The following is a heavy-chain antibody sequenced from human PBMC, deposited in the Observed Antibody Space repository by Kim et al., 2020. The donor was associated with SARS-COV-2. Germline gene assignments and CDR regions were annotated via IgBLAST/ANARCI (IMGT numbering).Heavy chain of an antibody. CDR2: ISYDGSNK. D-gene: IGHD3-9*01. J-gene: IGHJ3*02. Sequence: GGSLRLSCAASGFTFSSYGMNWVRQAPGKGLEWVALISYDGSNKYYADSVKGRFTISRDNSKNTLYLQMNSLRAEDTAVYYYAKASRLGLYDILTCYTNDAFDIWGQGTMVTVSS. V-gene: IGHV3-30*18. CDR3: AKASRLGLYDILTCYTNDAFDI. CDR1: GFTFSSYG.